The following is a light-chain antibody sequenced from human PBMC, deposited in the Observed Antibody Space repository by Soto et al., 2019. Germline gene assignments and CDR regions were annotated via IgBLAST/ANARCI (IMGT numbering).Light chain of an antibody. Sequence: EIVLTQSPDTLSLSPGERATLSCRASQSVSSSYLAWYQQKPGQAPRLLIYGASSRATGIPDRFSGSGSGTDFTLTISRLEPEDFAVYYCQQYVASPLTFGQGTKVDIK. V-gene: IGKV3-20*01. J-gene: IGKJ1*01. CDR3: QQYVASPLT. CDR2: GAS. CDR1: QSVSSSY.